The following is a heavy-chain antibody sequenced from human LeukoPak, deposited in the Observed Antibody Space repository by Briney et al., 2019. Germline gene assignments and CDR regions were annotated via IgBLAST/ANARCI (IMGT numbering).Heavy chain of an antibody. V-gene: IGHV3-23*01. CDR1: GFTFSNYA. Sequence: GGSLRLSCAASGFTFSNYALTWVRQAPGKGLEWVSLITGSGGNTYYTDSVKGRFTISRDNSKNTLYLQMNSLRAEDTAVYYCRIAAAGSDYWGQGTLVTVSS. D-gene: IGHD6-13*01. CDR3: RIAAAGSDY. J-gene: IGHJ4*02. CDR2: ITGSGGNT.